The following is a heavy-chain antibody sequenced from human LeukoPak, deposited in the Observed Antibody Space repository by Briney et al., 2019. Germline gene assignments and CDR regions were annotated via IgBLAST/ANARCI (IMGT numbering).Heavy chain of an antibody. CDR2: IWYDGSNK. CDR3: ARDTPPYYYDSSGYPDY. Sequence: PGRSLRLSCAASGFTFSSYGMHWVRQAPGKGLEWVAVIWYDGSNKYYADSVKGRFTISRDNSKNTLYLQMNSLRAEDTAVYYCARDTPPYYYDSSGYPDYWGQGTLVTVSS. D-gene: IGHD3-22*01. V-gene: IGHV3-33*01. J-gene: IGHJ4*02. CDR1: GFTFSSYG.